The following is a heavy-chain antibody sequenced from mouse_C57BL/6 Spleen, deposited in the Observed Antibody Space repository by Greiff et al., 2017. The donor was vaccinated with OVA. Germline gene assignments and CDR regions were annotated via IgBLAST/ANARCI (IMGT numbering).Heavy chain of an antibody. Sequence: DVKLQESGPGLVKPSQSLSLTCSVTGYSITSGYYWNWIRQFPGNKLEWMGYISYDGSNNYNPSLKNRISITRDTSKNQFFLKLNSVTTEDTATYYCASQLVAWFAYWGQGTLVTVSA. CDR3: ASQLVAWFAY. J-gene: IGHJ3*01. CDR1: GYSITSGYY. D-gene: IGHD4-1*02. V-gene: IGHV3-6*01. CDR2: ISYDGSN.